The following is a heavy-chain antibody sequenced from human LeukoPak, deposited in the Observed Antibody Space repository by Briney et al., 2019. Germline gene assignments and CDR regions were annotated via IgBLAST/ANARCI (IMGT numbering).Heavy chain of an antibody. CDR2: INPNSGVT. J-gene: IGHJ4*02. D-gene: IGHD6-19*01. Sequence: ASVKVSCKASGYTFTAYPMHWVRQAPGQGLEWMGRINPNSGVTNYAQKLQGRVRMTKDTSISTAYTQLSSLESDDTAVYYCARSGGSGWDEGFDYWGQGTLVIVSS. V-gene: IGHV1-2*06. CDR1: GYTFTAYP. CDR3: ARSGGSGWDEGFDY.